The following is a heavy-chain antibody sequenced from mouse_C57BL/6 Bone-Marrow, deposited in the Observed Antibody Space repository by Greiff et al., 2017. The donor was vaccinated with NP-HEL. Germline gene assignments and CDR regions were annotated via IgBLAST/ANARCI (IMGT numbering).Heavy chain of an antibody. CDR2: IDPANGNT. V-gene: IGHV14-3*01. D-gene: IGHD4-1*01. Sequence: EVQGVESVAELVRPGASVKLSCTASGFNIKNTYMHWVKQRPEQGLEWIGRIDPANGNTTYTPKFQGKATITADTSSNTAYLQLSSLTSEDTAIYYCARNRSNLMYYFDYWGQGTTLTVSS. CDR3: ARNRSNLMYYFDY. J-gene: IGHJ2*01. CDR1: GFNIKNTY.